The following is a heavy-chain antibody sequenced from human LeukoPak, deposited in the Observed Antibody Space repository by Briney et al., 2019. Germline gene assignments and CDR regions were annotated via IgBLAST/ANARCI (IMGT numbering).Heavy chain of an antibody. Sequence: SETLSLTCTVSGGSISSYYWSWIRQPPGKGLEWIGYIYYSGSTNYNPSLKSRVTISVDTSKNQFSLKLGSVTAADTAVYYCAPQGSDWYSNFDYWGQGTLVTVSS. CDR1: GGSISSYY. D-gene: IGHD6-19*01. J-gene: IGHJ4*02. CDR3: APQGSDWYSNFDY. V-gene: IGHV4-59*08. CDR2: IYYSGST.